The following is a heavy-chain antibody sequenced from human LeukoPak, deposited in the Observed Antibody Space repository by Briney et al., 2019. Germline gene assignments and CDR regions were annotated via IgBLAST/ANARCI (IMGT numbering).Heavy chain of an antibody. CDR2: INPNSGGT. D-gene: IGHD6-6*01. J-gene: IGHJ1*01. V-gene: IGHV1-2*02. CDR3: ARARGAARPAEYFQH. Sequence: ASVKVSCKASGYTFTGYYMHWVRQAPGQGLEWMGWINPNSGGTNYAQKFQGRVTMTRNTSISTAYMELSRLRSDDTAVYYCARARGAARPAEYFQHWGQGTLVTVPS. CDR1: GYTFTGYY.